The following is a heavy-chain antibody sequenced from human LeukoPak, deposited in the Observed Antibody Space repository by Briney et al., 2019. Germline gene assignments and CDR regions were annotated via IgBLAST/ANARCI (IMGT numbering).Heavy chain of an antibody. D-gene: IGHD1-26*01. V-gene: IGHV3-43*01. J-gene: IGHJ4*02. CDR1: GFSFDDYT. CDR3: AKDGISGSFLDY. CDR2: ISWDGGSK. Sequence: PGGSLRLSCAASGFSFDDYTMHWVRQAPGKGLEWVSLISWDGGSKYYADSVKGRFTISRDNSKTSLNLQMNSLRTEDTALYYCAKDGISGSFLDYWGQGTLVTVSS.